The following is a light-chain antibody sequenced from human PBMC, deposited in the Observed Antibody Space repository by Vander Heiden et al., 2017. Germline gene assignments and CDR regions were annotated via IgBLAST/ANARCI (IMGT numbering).Light chain of an antibody. J-gene: IGLJ2*01. CDR3: NSRDSSGNHVV. Sequence: SSELTQDPAVSVALGQTVRITCQGDSLRSYYASWYQQKPGQAPVLIIYGKNSRPSGIPDRFSGSSSGNTASLTITGAQAKDEADYYCNSRDSSGNHVVFGGGTKLTVL. V-gene: IGLV3-19*01. CDR2: GKN. CDR1: SLRSYY.